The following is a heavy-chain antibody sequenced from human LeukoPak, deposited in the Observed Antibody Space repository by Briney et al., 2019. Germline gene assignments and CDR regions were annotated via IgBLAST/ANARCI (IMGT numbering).Heavy chain of an antibody. CDR3: ASCPLGGSSWYINVYYYYYMDV. Sequence: GASVKVSCKASGGTFSSYAISWVRQAPGQGLEWMGGIIPIFGTANYAQKFRGRVTITADKSTSTAYMELSSLRSEDTAVYYCASCPLGGSSWYINVYYYYYMDVWGKGTTVTVSS. V-gene: IGHV1-69*06. D-gene: IGHD6-13*01. CDR1: GGTFSSYA. J-gene: IGHJ6*03. CDR2: IIPIFGTA.